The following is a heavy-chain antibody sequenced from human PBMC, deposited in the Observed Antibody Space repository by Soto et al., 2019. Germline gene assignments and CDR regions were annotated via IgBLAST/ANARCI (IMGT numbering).Heavy chain of an antibody. V-gene: IGHV4-39*01. CDR1: GGSLYSNVHY. CDR2: IDNNGVT. CDR3: GKILVGATGHTDADS. Sequence: LSLTCIVSGGSLYSNVHYWGWILQPPGKGLEWIGSIDNNGVTNYNSSLKSRVTISRDTSKNQFSLRLTSVTAADTAVYYCGKILVGATGHTDADSWGPGTRVTVS. J-gene: IGHJ4*02. D-gene: IGHD2-15*01.